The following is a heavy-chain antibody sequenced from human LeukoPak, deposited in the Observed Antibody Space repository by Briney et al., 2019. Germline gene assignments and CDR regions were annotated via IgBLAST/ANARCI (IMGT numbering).Heavy chain of an antibody. CDR1: GGSISSYY. J-gene: IGHJ4*02. CDR2: IYYSGST. V-gene: IGHV4-59*01. D-gene: IGHD2-2*01. Sequence: SETLSLTCTVSGGSISSYYWSWIRQPPGKGLEWIGYIYYSGSTNYNPSLKSRVTISVDTSKNQFSLKLSSVTAADTAVYYCARVGAYDSTEDYFDYWGQGTLVTVSS. CDR3: ARVGAYDSTEDYFDY.